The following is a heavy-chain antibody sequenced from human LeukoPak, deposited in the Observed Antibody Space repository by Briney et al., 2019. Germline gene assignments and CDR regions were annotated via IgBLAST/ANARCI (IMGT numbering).Heavy chain of an antibody. D-gene: IGHD3-22*01. CDR3: ARDDYYDSSVDY. CDR1: GFTFDDYA. Sequence: PGRSLRLSCAASGFTFDDYAMHWVRQAPGKGLEWVSGISWNSGSIHYADSVKGRFTISRDNSKNTLYLQMNSLRAEDTAVYYCARDDYYDSSVDYWGQGTLVTVSS. V-gene: IGHV3-9*01. J-gene: IGHJ4*02. CDR2: ISWNSGSI.